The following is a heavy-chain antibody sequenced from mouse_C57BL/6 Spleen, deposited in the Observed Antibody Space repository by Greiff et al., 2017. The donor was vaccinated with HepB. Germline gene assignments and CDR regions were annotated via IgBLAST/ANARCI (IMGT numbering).Heavy chain of an antibody. CDR2: INPNNGGT. CDR3: ARSGNYDYDVDAMDY. D-gene: IGHD2-4*01. Sequence: EVQLQQSGPELVKPGASVKISCKASGYTFTDYYMNWVKQSHGKSLEWIGDINPNNGGTSYNQKFKGKATLTVDKSSSTAYMELRSLTSEDSAVYYCARSGNYDYDVDAMDYWGQGTSVTVSS. J-gene: IGHJ4*01. V-gene: IGHV1-26*01. CDR1: GYTFTDYY.